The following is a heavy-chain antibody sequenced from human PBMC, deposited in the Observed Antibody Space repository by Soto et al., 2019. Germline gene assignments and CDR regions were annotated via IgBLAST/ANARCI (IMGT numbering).Heavy chain of an antibody. CDR1: GYTFTNYY. CDR3: ARDGWFFALRIPFGMDV. J-gene: IGHJ6*02. D-gene: IGHD2-15*01. Sequence: GASVKVSCKASGYTFTNYYIHWVRQAPGQGLEWMGIINPNGGSTTYAQKFQGRVTMTRDTSTSTVYMELSSLTSEDTAVYYCARDGWFFALRIPFGMDVRGQGTTVAVSS. CDR2: INPNGGST. V-gene: IGHV1-46*01.